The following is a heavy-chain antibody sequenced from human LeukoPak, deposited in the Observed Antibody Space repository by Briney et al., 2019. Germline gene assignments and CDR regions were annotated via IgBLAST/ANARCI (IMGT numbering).Heavy chain of an antibody. D-gene: IGHD5-18*01. V-gene: IGHV1-2*02. CDR2: INPNSGGT. CDR3: ARSPWIQLWPYYFDY. CDR1: GCTFTGYY. J-gene: IGHJ4*02. Sequence: GASVKVSCKASGCTFTGYYMHWVRQAPGQGLEWMGWINPNSGGTDYAQKFQGRVTMTRDTSISTAYMELSRLRSDDTAVYYCARSPWIQLWPYYFDYWGQGTLVTVS.